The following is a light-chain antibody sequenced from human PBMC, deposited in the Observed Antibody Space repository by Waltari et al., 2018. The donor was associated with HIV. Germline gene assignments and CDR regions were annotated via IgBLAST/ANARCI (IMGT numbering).Light chain of an antibody. V-gene: IGKV1-39*01. CDR2: DAS. Sequence: IQMTQSPSSLSASVGDSVSITCRASQSVSYKVNWYQQKPGKPPKVLIYDASNLQSGFPSRFSGSGSGTDFTLTINSLQPDDFATYFCHQSYSSPLTFGPGTKVDI. J-gene: IGKJ3*01. CDR1: QSVSYK. CDR3: HQSYSSPLT.